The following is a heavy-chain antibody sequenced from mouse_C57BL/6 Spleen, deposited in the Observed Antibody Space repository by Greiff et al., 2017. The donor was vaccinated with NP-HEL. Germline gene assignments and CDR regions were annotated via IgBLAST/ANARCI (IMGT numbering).Heavy chain of an antibody. CDR3: ASSGYYGSSDY. CDR2: ISPGCGGT. CDR1: AYSFTNYL. D-gene: IGHD1-1*01. V-gene: IGHV1-54*01. Sequence: VQLQQSGAERVRPGTSVMLSCKVSAYSFTNYLIDWVKQRPGQGLEWFGVISPGCGGTNCNEKVNVKVTLTADKSSSTAYMQLSSLTSEDSAVYFCASSGYYGSSDYWGQGTTLTVSS. J-gene: IGHJ2*01.